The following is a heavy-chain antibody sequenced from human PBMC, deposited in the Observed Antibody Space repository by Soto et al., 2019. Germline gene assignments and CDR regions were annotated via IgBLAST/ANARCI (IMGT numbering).Heavy chain of an antibody. Sequence: ASVKVSCKASGYTFTSYGISWVRQAPGQGLEWMGWISAYNGNTNYAQKLQGRVTMTTDTSTSTAYMELRSLRSDDTAVYYCARGGYCSGGSCYSDAHRVPTDYWGQGTLVTVSS. V-gene: IGHV1-18*01. CDR2: ISAYNGNT. D-gene: IGHD2-15*01. J-gene: IGHJ4*02. CDR3: ARGGYCSGGSCYSDAHRVPTDY. CDR1: GYTFTSYG.